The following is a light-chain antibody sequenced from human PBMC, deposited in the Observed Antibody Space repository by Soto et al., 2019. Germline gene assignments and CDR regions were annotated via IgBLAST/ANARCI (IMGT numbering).Light chain of an antibody. CDR3: QQYGSSPGVT. J-gene: IGKJ3*01. CDR1: QSVSSSY. V-gene: IGKV3-20*01. CDR2: GAS. Sequence: EIVLTQSPGTLSLSPGERATLSCRASQSVSSSYLAWYQQKPGQAPRLLIYGASSRATGIPDRFSGSGSATDFPLTISRLEPEDFAVYYCQQYGSSPGVTFGPGTKVDIK.